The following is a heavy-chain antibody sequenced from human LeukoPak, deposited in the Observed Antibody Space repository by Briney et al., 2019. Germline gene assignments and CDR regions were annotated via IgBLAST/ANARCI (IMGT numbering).Heavy chain of an antibody. CDR2: IYSGGST. Sequence: PGGSLRLSCAASGFTVSSNYMSWLRQAPGKGLEWVPVIYSGGSTYYADSEKGRFTISRDSSKNTLYLQMNSLRAEDTAVYYCARDHDGSYNYWGQGTLVTVSS. D-gene: IGHD1-26*01. V-gene: IGHV3-53*01. J-gene: IGHJ4*02. CDR1: GFTVSSNY. CDR3: ARDHDGSYNY.